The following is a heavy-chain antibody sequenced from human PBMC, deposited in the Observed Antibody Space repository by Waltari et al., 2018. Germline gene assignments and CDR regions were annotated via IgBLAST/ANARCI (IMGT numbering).Heavy chain of an antibody. CDR2: MSGSGGST. CDR1: GFTFSSYA. Sequence: EVQLLESGGGLVQPGGSLRLSCAASGFTFSSYAMSWVRRAPGKGLEWVSAMSGSGGSTYYADSVKGRFTISRDNSKNTLYLQMNSLRAEDTAVYYCAKGSRWLQQKLDYWGQGTLVTVSS. V-gene: IGHV3-23*01. CDR3: AKGSRWLQQKLDY. J-gene: IGHJ4*02. D-gene: IGHD5-12*01.